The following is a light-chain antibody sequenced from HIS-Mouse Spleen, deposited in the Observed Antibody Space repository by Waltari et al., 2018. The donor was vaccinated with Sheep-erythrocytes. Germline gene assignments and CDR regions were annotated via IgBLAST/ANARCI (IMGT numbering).Light chain of an antibody. Sequence: DIQLTQSPSFLSASVGDRVTITCRASQGISSYLAWYQKKPGKAPKRLIYAASTLQSGVPSRFSGSGSGTEFTLTISSLQPEEFATYYCQQLNSYPALTFGGGTKVEIK. V-gene: IGKV1-9*01. CDR1: QGISSY. J-gene: IGKJ4*01. CDR3: QQLNSYPALT. CDR2: AAS.